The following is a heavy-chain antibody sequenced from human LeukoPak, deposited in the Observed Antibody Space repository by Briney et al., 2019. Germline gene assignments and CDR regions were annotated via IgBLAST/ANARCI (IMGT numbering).Heavy chain of an antibody. Sequence: SETLSLTCAVYGGSFSGYYWSWIRQSPGKGLEWIGEINHSGSTNYNPSLKSRVTISVDTSKNQFSLKLSSVTAADTAVYYCARDHSGCSSTSCYSSWFDPWGQGTLVTVSS. D-gene: IGHD2-2*02. J-gene: IGHJ5*02. CDR2: INHSGST. CDR3: ARDHSGCSSTSCYSSWFDP. V-gene: IGHV4-34*01. CDR1: GGSFSGYY.